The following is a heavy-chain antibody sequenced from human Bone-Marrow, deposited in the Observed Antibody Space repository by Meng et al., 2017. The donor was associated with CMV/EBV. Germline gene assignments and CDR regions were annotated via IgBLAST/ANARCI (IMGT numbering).Heavy chain of an antibody. D-gene: IGHD5-12*01. Sequence: GSLRLSCAVSGGPISNSNYYWGWIRQPPAKGLEWIGSIYHTGSTYYNPSLKSRVTISVDTSKNQFSLKLSSVTAADTAVYYCARGRSSGSTPFDYWGQGTRVTGSS. CDR1: GGPISNSNYY. J-gene: IGHJ4*02. V-gene: IGHV4-39*07. CDR3: ARGRSSGSTPFDY. CDR2: IYHTGST.